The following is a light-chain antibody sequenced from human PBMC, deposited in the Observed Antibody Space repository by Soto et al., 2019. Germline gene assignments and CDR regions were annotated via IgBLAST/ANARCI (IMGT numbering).Light chain of an antibody. V-gene: IGLV2-14*01. CDR1: SSDVGGYNY. J-gene: IGLJ1*01. CDR3: SSYTGSSTPYV. CDR2: EVS. Sequence: QSVLTQPASVSGSPGQSITISCTGTSSDVGGYNYVSWYQQLPGKAPKLMIYEVSNRPSGVSNRFSGSKPGNTASLTISGLQAEDEADSYCSSYTGSSTPYVFGTGTKLTVL.